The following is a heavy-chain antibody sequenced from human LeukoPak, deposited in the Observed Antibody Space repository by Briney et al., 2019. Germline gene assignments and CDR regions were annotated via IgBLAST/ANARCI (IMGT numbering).Heavy chain of an antibody. CDR3: ATYSSLNTREFQY. V-gene: IGHV4-34*01. D-gene: IGHD3-22*01. CDR2: INHSGST. CDR1: GGPFSAYY. Sequence: PSETLSLTCAVYGGPFSAYYWSWIRQAPGKGLEWLGEINHSGSTNYNPSLKSRVTISVDTSKNQFSLKLTSVSAADTAVYYCATYSSLNTREFQYWGQGTLVTVPS. J-gene: IGHJ1*01.